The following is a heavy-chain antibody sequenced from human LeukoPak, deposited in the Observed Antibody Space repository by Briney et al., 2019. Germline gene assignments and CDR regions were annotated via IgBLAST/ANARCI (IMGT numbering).Heavy chain of an antibody. J-gene: IGHJ4*02. D-gene: IGHD3-10*01. Sequence: GGSLRLSCAASGFTFSSYWMHWVRQAPGKGLVWVSRINSDGIPTYYADFVKGRFTISRDNSENTLYLQMNSLRAEDTATYYCAKGTERYREVSSFDSWGQGTQVTVSS. V-gene: IGHV3-74*01. CDR3: AKGTERYREVSSFDS. CDR1: GFTFSSYW. CDR2: INSDGIPT.